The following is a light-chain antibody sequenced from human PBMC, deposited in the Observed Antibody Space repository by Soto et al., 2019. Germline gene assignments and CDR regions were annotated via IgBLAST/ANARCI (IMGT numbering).Light chain of an antibody. CDR2: EVS. CDR1: SSDVGVDNY. V-gene: IGLV2-8*01. J-gene: IGLJ2*01. Sequence: QSALTQPPSASGSPGQSVTISCTGSSSDVGVDNYVSWYQQHPGKAPKLMIYEVSKRPSGVPGRLSGSKSGNTASLTVSGLQAEDEADYYCSSYGGSNNVVFGGGTKLTVL. CDR3: SSYGGSNNVV.